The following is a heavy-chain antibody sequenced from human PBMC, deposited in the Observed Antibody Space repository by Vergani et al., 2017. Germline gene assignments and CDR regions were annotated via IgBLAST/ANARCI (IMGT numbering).Heavy chain of an antibody. V-gene: IGHV1-18*01. CDR1: GYTFTSYG. CDR2: ISAYNGNT. Sequence: QVQLVQSGAEVKKPGASVKVSCKASGYTFTSYGISWVRQAPGQGLEWMGWISAYNGNTNYAQKLQGRVTMTTDTSKNQFSLKLSSVTAADTAVYYCARESGNWPDSWGQGTLVTVSS. D-gene: IGHD3-10*01. CDR3: ARESGNWPDS. J-gene: IGHJ5*01.